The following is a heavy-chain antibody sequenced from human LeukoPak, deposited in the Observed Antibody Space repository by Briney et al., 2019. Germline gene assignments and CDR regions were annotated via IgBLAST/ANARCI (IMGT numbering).Heavy chain of an antibody. J-gene: IGHJ4*02. CDR2: IYPGDSDT. CDR3: ARREVYSGSYDY. Sequence: GESLKISCKASGYSFTTNWIGWVRQMPGKGLEWMGIIYPGDSDTRYSPSFQGQVTISADKSISTAYLQWSSLKASDTAMYYCARREVYSGSYDYWGQGTLVTVSS. D-gene: IGHD1-26*01. CDR1: GYSFTTNW. V-gene: IGHV5-51*01.